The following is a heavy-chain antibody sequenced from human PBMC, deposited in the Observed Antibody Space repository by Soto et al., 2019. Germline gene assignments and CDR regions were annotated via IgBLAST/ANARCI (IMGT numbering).Heavy chain of an antibody. D-gene: IGHD3-3*01. J-gene: IGHJ5*02. CDR1: GGSISSYY. CDR2: IYYSGST. Sequence: SETLSLTCTVSGGSISSYYWSWIRQPPGKGLEWIGYIYYSGSTNYNPSLKSRVTISVDTSKNQFSLKLSSVTAADTAVYYCARLGKELYGLEFDPWGQGTLVTVPS. CDR3: ARLGKELYGLEFDP. V-gene: IGHV4-59*08.